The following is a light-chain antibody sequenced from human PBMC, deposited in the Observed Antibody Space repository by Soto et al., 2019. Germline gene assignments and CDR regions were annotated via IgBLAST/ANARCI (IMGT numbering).Light chain of an antibody. CDR3: HQYGNSPFT. Sequence: DIQMTQSPSALSASLGDRVTITCRASHSIGTWLAWYQQRPGKAPKLLIYDASSLGSGVPSRFSGGGSGTEFTLTISSLQPDDFGTYYCHQYGNSPFTFGPGTKVDIE. V-gene: IGKV1-5*01. CDR2: DAS. J-gene: IGKJ3*01. CDR1: HSIGTW.